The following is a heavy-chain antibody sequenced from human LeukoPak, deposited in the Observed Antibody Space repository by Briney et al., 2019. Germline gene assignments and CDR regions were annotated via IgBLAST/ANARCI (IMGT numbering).Heavy chain of an antibody. V-gene: IGHV4-31*03. CDR3: AREADFLSGHSYGGMDV. J-gene: IGHJ6*02. CDR2: IYYSGTT. CDR1: GGSISSGGYY. Sequence: SETLSLTCTVSGGSISSGGYYWSWIRQHPGKGLEWIGYIYYSGTTYYNPSLKSRVTISVDTSKNQFSLKLSSVTAADTAVYYCAREADFLSGHSYGGMDVWGQGTTVTVSS. D-gene: IGHD3-3*01.